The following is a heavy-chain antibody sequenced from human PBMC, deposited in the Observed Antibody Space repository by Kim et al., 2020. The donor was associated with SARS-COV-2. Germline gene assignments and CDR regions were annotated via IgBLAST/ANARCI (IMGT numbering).Heavy chain of an antibody. CDR3: ARDGMVHLNYGMDV. J-gene: IGHJ6*02. D-gene: IGHD2-8*01. CDR2: INPSAGTG. CDR1: GYTFTTYY. V-gene: IGHV1-46*01. Sequence: ASVKVSCKAIGYTFTTYYMHWVRQAPGQGPEWMGIINPSAGTGSYAQRFLGRVTLTRDTSTSTVYMELSSLRSEDTAVYYCARDGMVHLNYGMDVWGQGTTVTVSS.